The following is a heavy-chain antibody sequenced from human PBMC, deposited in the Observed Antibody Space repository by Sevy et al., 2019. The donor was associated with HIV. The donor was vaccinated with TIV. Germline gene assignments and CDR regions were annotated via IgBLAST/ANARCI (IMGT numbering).Heavy chain of an antibody. J-gene: IGHJ6*02. D-gene: IGHD2-2*02. Sequence: ASVKVSCKASGGTFSSYAISWVRQAPGQGLEWMGGIIPIFGTANYAQKFQGRVTITADESTSTAYMELSSLGSEDTAVYYCARDQDIVVVPAAIRGYYYYGMDVWGQGTTVTVSS. CDR3: ARDQDIVVVPAAIRGYYYYGMDV. V-gene: IGHV1-69*13. CDR1: GGTFSSYA. CDR2: IIPIFGTA.